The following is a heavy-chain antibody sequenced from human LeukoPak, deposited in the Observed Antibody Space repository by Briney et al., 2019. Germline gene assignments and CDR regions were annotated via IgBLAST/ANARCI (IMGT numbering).Heavy chain of an antibody. Sequence: PGGSLRLSCAASGFTFSSYWMSWVRQAPGKGLEWVANIKQDGSEKYYVDSVKGRFTISRDNAKNSLYLQMNSLRAEDTAVYYCARDGARPRAVSDYWGQGTLVTVSS. J-gene: IGHJ4*02. CDR2: IKQDGSEK. CDR1: GFTFSSYW. V-gene: IGHV3-7*01. D-gene: IGHD3-16*01. CDR3: ARDGARPRAVSDY.